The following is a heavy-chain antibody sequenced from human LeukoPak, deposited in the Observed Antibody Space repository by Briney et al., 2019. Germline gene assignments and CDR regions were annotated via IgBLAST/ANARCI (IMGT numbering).Heavy chain of an antibody. D-gene: IGHD4-17*01. CDR3: AKAPTVAPEYFQH. V-gene: IGHV3-23*01. CDR2: ISGSGGST. J-gene: IGHJ1*01. CDR1: GFTFSDYG. Sequence: GRSLRLSCAASGFTFSDYGMHWVRQAPGKGLEWVSAISGSGGSTYYADSVKGRFTISRDNSKNTLYLQMNSLRAEDTAVYYCAKAPTVAPEYFQHWGQGTLVTVSS.